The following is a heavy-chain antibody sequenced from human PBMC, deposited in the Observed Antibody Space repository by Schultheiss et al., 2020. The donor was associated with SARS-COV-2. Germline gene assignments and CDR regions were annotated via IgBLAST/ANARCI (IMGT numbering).Heavy chain of an antibody. CDR3: ARDAEPGMTSFFDY. D-gene: IGHD6-6*01. CDR2: ITTINSYT. Sequence: GGSLRLSCTASRFTVSDQYMSWIRQAPGKGLEWISDITTINSYTNYADSVKGRFTISRDNSKNTLYLQMNSLRAEDTAVYYCARDAEPGMTSFFDYWGQGTLVTVSS. CDR1: RFTVSDQY. V-gene: IGHV3-11*06. J-gene: IGHJ4*02.